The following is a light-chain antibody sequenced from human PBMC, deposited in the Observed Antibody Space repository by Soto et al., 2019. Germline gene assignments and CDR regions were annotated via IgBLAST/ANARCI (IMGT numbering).Light chain of an antibody. CDR2: GAS. V-gene: IGKV1-9*01. CDR1: QGISSY. CDR3: QQRNGYPLT. J-gene: IGKJ5*01. Sequence: TQLPQAPSFLWASVGERVTIACRASQGISSYLAWFQQKPGRAPNLLIYGASTLQSGVPSRFSGSGSGTDFTLTISNLQPEDFATYYCQQRNGYPLTSGQGTRLEIK.